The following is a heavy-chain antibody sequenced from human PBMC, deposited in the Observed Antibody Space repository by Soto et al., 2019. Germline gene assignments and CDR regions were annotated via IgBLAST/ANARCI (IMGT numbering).Heavy chain of an antibody. Sequence: SLTCTFYGVSISSYYWSWIRQPAGKGLEWIGRIYTSGSTNYNPSLKSRVTMSVDTSKNQFSLKLSSVTAADTAVYYCARDWFGDGDGMDVWGQGTTVTVSS. CDR3: ARDWFGDGDGMDV. V-gene: IGHV4-4*07. J-gene: IGHJ6*02. CDR2: IYTSGST. D-gene: IGHD3-10*01. CDR1: GVSISSYY.